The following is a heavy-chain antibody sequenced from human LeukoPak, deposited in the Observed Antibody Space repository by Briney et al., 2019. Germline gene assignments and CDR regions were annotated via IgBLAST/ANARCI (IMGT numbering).Heavy chain of an antibody. CDR1: GGSISSYY. V-gene: IGHV4-59*01. Sequence: SQTLSLTRTVSGGSISSYYWTWNRQPPANGLGCIGYIYYSGITNYHPSLTSRVTISVDTSKPQFSMKLRSVPAPDTAVYYCESHYYEKGYFAYWGQGTLVTVYS. CDR2: IYYSGIT. CDR3: ESHYYEKGYFAY. J-gene: IGHJ4*02. D-gene: IGHD3-22*01.